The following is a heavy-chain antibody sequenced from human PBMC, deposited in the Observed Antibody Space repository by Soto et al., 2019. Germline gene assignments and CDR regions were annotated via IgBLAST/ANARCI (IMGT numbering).Heavy chain of an antibody. J-gene: IGHJ4*02. V-gene: IGHV3-13*01. CDR3: ARAAAGTGYFDC. D-gene: IGHD6-13*01. CDR2: IGAAGDT. CDR1: GSIFSSYD. Sequence: PGGSLRLSCAASGSIFSSYDMHWVRQAPGKGLEWVSTIGAAGDTYYPGSVKGRFTISRGNAKNSLYLQMNSLRAGDTAVYYCARAAAGTGYFDCWGQGTLVTVSS.